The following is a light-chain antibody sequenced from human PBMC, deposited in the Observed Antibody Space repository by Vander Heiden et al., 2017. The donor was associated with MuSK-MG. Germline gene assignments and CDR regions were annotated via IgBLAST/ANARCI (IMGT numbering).Light chain of an antibody. J-gene: IGKJ4*01. Sequence: EIVVTQSPATLSVSPGETATLSCRASQSVSTNLAWYQQKAGQAPRLVISGASTRATGIPARFSGSGYGTEFTLTISSLQSEDFALYYCQQYDDWPLLTFGGGTQMEIK. CDR3: QQYDDWPLLT. CDR2: GAS. CDR1: QSVSTN. V-gene: IGKV3-15*01.